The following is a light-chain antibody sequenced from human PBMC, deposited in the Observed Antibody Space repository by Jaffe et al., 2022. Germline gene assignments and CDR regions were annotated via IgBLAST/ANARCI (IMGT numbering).Light chain of an antibody. CDR3: LQNYQYPLT. J-gene: IGKJ4*01. CDR1: RDIRTD. V-gene: IGKV1-6*02. Sequence: AIQLTQSPSSLSASIGDRVTITCRASRDIRTDLGWYQQRPGKAPSLLISRASVLERGVPSRFSGKGSGSDFALTISSLQPEDFATYYCLQNYQYPLTFGGGTRVEI. CDR2: RAS.